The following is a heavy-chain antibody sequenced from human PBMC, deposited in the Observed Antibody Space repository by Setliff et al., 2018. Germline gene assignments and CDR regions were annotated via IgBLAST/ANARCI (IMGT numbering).Heavy chain of an antibody. J-gene: IGHJ4*02. V-gene: IGHV4-39*01. Sequence: PSETLSLTCTVSGASITNINYYWGLIRQPPGKGLEWIGSIVYSGRTFYNPSLKSRVTISVDTSKNQFSLTLSSATAADTAVYYCARLPNYVWGSPVDYWGQGTLVTVSS. D-gene: IGHD3-16*01. CDR3: ARLPNYVWGSPVDY. CDR1: GASITNINYY. CDR2: IVYSGRT.